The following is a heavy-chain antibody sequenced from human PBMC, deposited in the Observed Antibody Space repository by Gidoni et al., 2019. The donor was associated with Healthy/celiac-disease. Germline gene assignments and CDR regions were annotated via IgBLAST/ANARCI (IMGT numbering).Heavy chain of an antibody. V-gene: IGHV3-23*01. CDR2: ISGSGGST. CDR1: GFNFSSYA. D-gene: IGHD2-15*01. CDR3: AKDAVPPSYCSGGSCYSGVINWFDP. Sequence: EVQLLESGGGLVQPGGSLGLSCAASGFNFSSYAMSWVRQAPGKGLELVSAISGSGGSTYYADSVKGRFNISRDNSKNTLYLQMNSLRAEDTAVYYCAKDAVPPSYCSGGSCYSGVINWFDPWGQGTLVTVSS. J-gene: IGHJ5*02.